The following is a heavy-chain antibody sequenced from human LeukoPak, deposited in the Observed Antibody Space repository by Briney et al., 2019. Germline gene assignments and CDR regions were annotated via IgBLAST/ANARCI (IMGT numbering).Heavy chain of an antibody. CDR2: IYYSGST. V-gene: IGHV4-59*01. CDR3: ATDMSGRIDY. D-gene: IGHD2-8*02. J-gene: IGHJ4*02. CDR1: DDSITMYY. Sequence: PSETLSLTCAVSDDSITMYYWTWIRQPPGKGLEWIGYIYYSGSTNYNPSLKSRVTIPEDTSKNQFSLKLSSVTAADTAVYYCATDMSGRIDYWGQGTLVTVSS.